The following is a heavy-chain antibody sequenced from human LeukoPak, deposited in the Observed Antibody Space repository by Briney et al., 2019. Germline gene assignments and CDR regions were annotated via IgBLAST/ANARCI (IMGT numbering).Heavy chain of an antibody. V-gene: IGHV3-53*01. CDR3: ARAAAAAGILFDY. Sequence: GGSLRLSCAASGFTVSSNYMSWVRQAPGKGLEWVSVIYSGGSTYYADSVKGRFTIPRDNSKNTLYLQMNSLRAEDTAVYYCARAAAAAGILFDYWGQGTLVTVSS. D-gene: IGHD6-13*01. CDR1: GFTVSSNY. CDR2: IYSGGST. J-gene: IGHJ4*02.